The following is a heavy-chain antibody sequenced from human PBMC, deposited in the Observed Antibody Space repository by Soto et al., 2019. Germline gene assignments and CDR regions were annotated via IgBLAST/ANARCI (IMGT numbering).Heavy chain of an antibody. CDR1: GFTFSDYC. J-gene: IGHJ4*02. CDR3: VRNGQGAHYYDTSGTPDY. CDR2: IRSSSGHT. D-gene: IGHD3-22*01. V-gene: IGHV3-11*03. Sequence: GGSLRLSCAASGFTFSDYCMSWMRQAPGKGLEWVSYIRSSSGHTNYADSVKGRFTVSRDDAKNSLFLRMNSLRAEDTAVYYCVRNGQGAHYYDTSGTPDYWGRGVLVTVSS.